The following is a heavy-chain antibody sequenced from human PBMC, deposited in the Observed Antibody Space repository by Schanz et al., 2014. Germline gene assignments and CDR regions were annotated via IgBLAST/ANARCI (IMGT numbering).Heavy chain of an antibody. CDR2: ITTGGNT. D-gene: IGHD2-15*01. J-gene: IGHJ5*01. V-gene: IGHV3-23*04. Sequence: VQLVESGGGLVKPGGSLRLSCAASGFTFSDYYMTWMRQAPGKGLEWVSSITTGGNTYYRDSVKGRFIVSRDNSKNTLYLEMNRLRVDDTAVYYCSKDKQGSRSDDSWGQGTLVTVSS. CDR1: GFTFSDYY. CDR3: SKDKQGSRSDDS.